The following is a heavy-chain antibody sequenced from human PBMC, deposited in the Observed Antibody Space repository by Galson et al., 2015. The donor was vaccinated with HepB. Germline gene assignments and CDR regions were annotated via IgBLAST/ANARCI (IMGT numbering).Heavy chain of an antibody. CDR1: GFSLNSSTMG. V-gene: IGHV2-26*01. Sequence: PALVKPTQTLTLTCSVSGFSLNSSTMGVSWIRQPTGKALEWLAHIFSDDEKSYVTSLKSRLTISKDTSKSQVVLTVTNLDPVDTGTYFCARIPHYPPSFFDCWGQGTLVTVSS. CDR2: IFSDDEK. D-gene: IGHD3-10*01. CDR3: ARIPHYPPSFFDC. J-gene: IGHJ4*02.